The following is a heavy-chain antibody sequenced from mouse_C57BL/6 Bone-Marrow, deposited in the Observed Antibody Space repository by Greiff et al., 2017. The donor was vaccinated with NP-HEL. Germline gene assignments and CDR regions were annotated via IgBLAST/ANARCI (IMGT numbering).Heavy chain of an antibody. J-gene: IGHJ2*01. CDR3: ARVITTVVATD. D-gene: IGHD1-1*01. CDR1: GYTFTSYW. V-gene: IGHV1-64*01. Sequence: QVHVKQPGAELVKPGASVKLSCKASGYTFTSYWMHWVKQRPGQGLEWIGMIHPNSGSTNYNEKFKSKATLTVDKSSSTAYMQLSSLTSEDSAVYYCARVITTVVATDWGQGTTLTVSS. CDR2: IHPNSGST.